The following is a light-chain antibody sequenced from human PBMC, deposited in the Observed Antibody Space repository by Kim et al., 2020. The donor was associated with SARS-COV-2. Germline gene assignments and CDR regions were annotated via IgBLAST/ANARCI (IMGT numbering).Light chain of an antibody. CDR2: QDS. Sequence: SVSPGQTASITCSGDKLGDKYACWYQQKPGQSPVLVIYQDSKRPSGLPERFSGSNSGNTATLTISGTQAMDEADYYCQAWDSSVVFGGGTQLTVL. CDR3: QAWDSSVV. V-gene: IGLV3-1*01. J-gene: IGLJ2*01. CDR1: KLGDKY.